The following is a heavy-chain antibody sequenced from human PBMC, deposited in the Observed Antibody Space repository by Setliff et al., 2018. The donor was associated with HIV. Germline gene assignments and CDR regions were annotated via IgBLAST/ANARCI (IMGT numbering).Heavy chain of an antibody. CDR1: AGSISTSSYY. V-gene: IGHV4-39*07. CDR3: ARARGGCSGGSCPAHHYYYYMDV. CDR2: IYYSGTT. Sequence: PSETLSLTCTVSAGSISTSSYYWGWIRQPPGKGLEWIGSIYYSGTTYYNPSLKSRVIISIDTSKNQFSLKLSSVTAADTAVYYCARARGGCSGGSCPAHHYYYYMDVWGKGTTVTVSS. D-gene: IGHD2-15*01. J-gene: IGHJ6*03.